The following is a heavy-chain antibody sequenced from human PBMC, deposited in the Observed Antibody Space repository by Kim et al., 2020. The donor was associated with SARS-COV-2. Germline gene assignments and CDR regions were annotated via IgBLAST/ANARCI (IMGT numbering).Heavy chain of an antibody. Sequence: GESLKISCLGSGYSLTGYWISWVRQMPGKGLEWMGRIYPSDSWTNYNPAFEGHVTISADKSLTTAYLQWNSLKVSDTATYYCARHDSGGFVDYWGQGTLLIVSS. V-gene: IGHV5-10-1*01. CDR1: GYSLTGYW. CDR2: IYPSDSWT. CDR3: ARHDSGGFVDY. D-gene: IGHD3-22*01. J-gene: IGHJ4*02.